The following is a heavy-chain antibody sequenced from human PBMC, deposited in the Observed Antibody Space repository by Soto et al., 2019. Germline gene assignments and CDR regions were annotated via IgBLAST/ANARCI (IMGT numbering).Heavy chain of an antibody. CDR3: ARDHLLSYCTNGVCYNPYYYYGMDV. CDR2: INAGNGNT. V-gene: IGHV1-3*01. CDR1: GYTFTSYA. J-gene: IGHJ6*02. D-gene: IGHD2-8*01. Sequence: ASVKVSCKASGYTFTSYAMHWVRQAPGQRLEWMGWINAGNGNTKYSQKFQGRVTITRDTSASTAYMELSSLRSEDTAVYYCARDHLLSYCTNGVCYNPYYYYGMDVWGQGTTVTVSS.